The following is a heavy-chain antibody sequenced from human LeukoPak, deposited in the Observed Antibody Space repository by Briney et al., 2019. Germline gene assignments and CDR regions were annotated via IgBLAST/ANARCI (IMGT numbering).Heavy chain of an antibody. J-gene: IGHJ5*02. V-gene: IGHV3-7*01. CDR1: GFIFASYA. CDR3: ARDIVVVVAARGSWFDP. Sequence: GGSLRLSCAASGFIFASYAVSWVRQAPGKGLEWVANIKQDGSEKYYVDSVKGRFTISRDNAKNSLYLQMNSLRAEDTAVYYCARDIVVVVAARGSWFDPWGQGTLVTVSS. D-gene: IGHD2-15*01. CDR2: IKQDGSEK.